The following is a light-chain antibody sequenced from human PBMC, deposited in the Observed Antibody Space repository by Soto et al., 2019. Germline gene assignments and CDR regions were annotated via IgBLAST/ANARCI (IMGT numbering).Light chain of an antibody. J-gene: IGKJ1*01. V-gene: IGKV3-15*01. CDR2: SAS. Sequence: DRVMTQSPATLSVSPGDRATLSCRASQTISSNLAWYQQKPGQAPRLLIHSASTRATGIPARFSGSGSGTEFTRTISSLQSEDFAVYYCQQYHDWPWTFGQGTEVEIK. CDR3: QQYHDWPWT. CDR1: QTISSN.